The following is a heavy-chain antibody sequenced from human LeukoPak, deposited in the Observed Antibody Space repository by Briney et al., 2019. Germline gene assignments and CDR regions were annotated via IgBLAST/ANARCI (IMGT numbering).Heavy chain of an antibody. D-gene: IGHD3-10*01. V-gene: IGHV1-2*02. J-gene: IGHJ4*02. CDR1: GYTFTGYY. CDR2: INPNSGGT. CDR3: ARGRDPGSYRTGFDY. Sequence: ASVKVSCKASGYTFTGYYMHWVRQAPGQGLEWMGWINPNSGGTNYAQKFQGRVTMTRDTSISTVYMELSSLRSEDTAVYYCARGRDPGSYRTGFDYWGQGTLVTVSS.